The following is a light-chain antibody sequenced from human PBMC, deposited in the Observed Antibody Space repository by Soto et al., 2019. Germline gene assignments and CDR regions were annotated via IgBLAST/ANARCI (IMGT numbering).Light chain of an antibody. Sequence: DIQLTQSPSTLSASVGVRDSIPCRASQSISTHLSWYQQKPGKAPQLLIYASSSLQTWAPSRFTGSGSGTGFTLTISRLQPEDCAAYYSHPVCTSWWTLGQ. J-gene: IGKJ1*01. V-gene: IGKV1-39*01. CDR3: HPVCTSWWT. CDR1: QSISTH. CDR2: ASS.